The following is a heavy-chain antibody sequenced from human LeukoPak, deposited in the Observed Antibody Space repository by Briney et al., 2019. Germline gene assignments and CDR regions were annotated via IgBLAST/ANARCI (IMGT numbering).Heavy chain of an antibody. D-gene: IGHD5-24*01. Sequence: ASVKVSCKASGHTFTSYYMHWVRQAPGQGLEWMGIINPSGGSTSYAQKFQGRVTMTRDTSTSTVYMELSSLRSEDTAVYYCARDQGRWLPLGETYYFDYWGQGTLVTVSS. CDR3: ARDQGRWLPLGETYYFDY. V-gene: IGHV1-46*01. CDR2: INPSGGST. J-gene: IGHJ4*02. CDR1: GHTFTSYY.